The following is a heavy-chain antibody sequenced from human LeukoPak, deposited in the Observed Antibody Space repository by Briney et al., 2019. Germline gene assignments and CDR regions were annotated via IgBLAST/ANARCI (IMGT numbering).Heavy chain of an antibody. CDR3: AKGLGYDSSGYYSE. J-gene: IGHJ4*02. CDR1: GFTFDDYA. CDR2: ISWNSGSI. V-gene: IGHV3-9*01. D-gene: IGHD3-22*01. Sequence: GGSLRLSCAASGFTFDDYAMHWVRQAPGKGLEWVSGISWNSGSIGYADSVKGRFTISRDNAKNSLYLQMNSLRAEDTAVYYCAKGLGYDSSGYYSEWGQGTLVTVSS.